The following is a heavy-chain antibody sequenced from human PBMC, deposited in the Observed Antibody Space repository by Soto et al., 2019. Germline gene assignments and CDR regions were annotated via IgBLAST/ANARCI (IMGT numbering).Heavy chain of an antibody. V-gene: IGHV2-5*02. CDR3: AHRPSYCSGGSCYSGFDY. D-gene: IGHD2-15*01. Sequence: SGPTLVNPTQTLTPTCTFPGFSLSTSGVGVGWIRQPPGKALEWLALIYWDDDKRYSPSLKSRLTITKDTSKNQVVLTMTNMDPVDTATYYCAHRPSYCSGGSCYSGFDYWGQGTLVTVS. J-gene: IGHJ4*02. CDR2: IYWDDDK. CDR1: GFSLSTSGVG.